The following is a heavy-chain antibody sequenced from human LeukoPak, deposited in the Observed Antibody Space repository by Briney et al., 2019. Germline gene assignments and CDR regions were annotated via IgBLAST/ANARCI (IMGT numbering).Heavy chain of an antibody. D-gene: IGHD2-2*01. CDR2: INPNSGGT. V-gene: IGHV1-2*02. CDR3: ARVCSSTSCYLALDI. CDR1: GYTFTGYY. J-gene: IGHJ3*02. Sequence: ASVKVSCKASGYTFTGYYMHWVRQAPGQGLEWMGWINPNSGGTNYAQKFQGRVTMTRDTSISTAYMELSRLRSDDTAVYYCARVCSSTSCYLALDIWGQGTMVTVSS.